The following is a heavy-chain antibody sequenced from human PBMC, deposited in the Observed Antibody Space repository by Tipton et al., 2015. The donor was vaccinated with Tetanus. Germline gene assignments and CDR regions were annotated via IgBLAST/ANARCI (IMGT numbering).Heavy chain of an antibody. D-gene: IGHD2-15*01. CDR1: GGSVSSGSYY. J-gene: IGHJ6*02. CDR3: ARASGYCSGGSCQGGVDYYYGMDV. V-gene: IGHV4-61*01. Sequence: TLSLTCTVSGGSVSSGSYYWSWIRQPPGKGLEWIGYIYYSGSTNYNPSLKSRVTISVDTSKNQFSLKLSSVAAADTAVYYCARASGYCSGGSCQGGVDYYYGMDVWGQGTTVTVSS. CDR2: IYYSGST.